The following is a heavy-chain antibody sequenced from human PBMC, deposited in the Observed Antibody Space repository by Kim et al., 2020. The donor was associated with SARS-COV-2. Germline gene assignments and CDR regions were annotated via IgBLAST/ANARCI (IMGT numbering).Heavy chain of an antibody. Sequence: SETLSLTCTVSGGSISDYYWSWIRQPAGKGLEWIGRVYASGRTDYNPSLKSRVTMPLDTSTNQFSLKLSSVTGANTAVYYCARTGAMDVWGQGTTVTVSS. CDR2: VYASGRT. CDR3: ARTGAMDV. J-gene: IGHJ6*02. V-gene: IGHV4-4*07. CDR1: GGSISDYY.